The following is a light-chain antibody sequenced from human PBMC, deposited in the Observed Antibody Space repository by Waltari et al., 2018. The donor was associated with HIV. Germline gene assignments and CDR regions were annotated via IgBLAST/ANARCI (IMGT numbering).Light chain of an antibody. CDR2: AAS. CDR3: QQSYNTPWT. J-gene: IGKJ1*01. V-gene: IGKV1-39*01. Sequence: DIQMTQSPSSLSASVRDRVTITCRASQSISNYLNWYQQKPGKDPKLLIYAASALQSGVPSRFSSSGSGTDFTLTINSLQPEDFATYYCQQSYNTPWTFGQGTKVDI. CDR1: QSISNY.